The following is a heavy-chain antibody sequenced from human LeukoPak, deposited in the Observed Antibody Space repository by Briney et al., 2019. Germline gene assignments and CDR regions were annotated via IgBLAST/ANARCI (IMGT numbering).Heavy chain of an antibody. J-gene: IGHJ4*02. D-gene: IGHD6-13*01. CDR2: VHYSGST. CDR1: GGSISSYY. Sequence: SETLSLTCTVSGGSISSYYWSWIRQPPGKGLEWIGYVHYSGSTNYNPPLKSRVTISVDTSKNQFSLKLSSVTAADTAVYYCARARSSSWYPVLGYWGQGTLVTVSS. V-gene: IGHV4-59*12. CDR3: ARARSSSWYPVLGY.